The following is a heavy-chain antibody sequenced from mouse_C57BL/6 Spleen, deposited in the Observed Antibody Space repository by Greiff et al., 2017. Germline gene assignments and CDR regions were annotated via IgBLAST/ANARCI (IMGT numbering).Heavy chain of an antibody. CDR3: ARGVITTVVANFEV. V-gene: IGHV1-54*01. CDR2: INPGSGGT. Sequence: QVQLQQSGAELVRPGTSVKVSCKASGYAFTNYLIEWVKQRPGQGLEWIGVINPGSGGTNYNEKFKGKATLTADKSSSTAYMQLSSLTSEDSAVYFCARGVITTVVANFEVWGTGTTVTVSS. CDR1: GYAFTNYL. D-gene: IGHD1-1*01. J-gene: IGHJ1*03.